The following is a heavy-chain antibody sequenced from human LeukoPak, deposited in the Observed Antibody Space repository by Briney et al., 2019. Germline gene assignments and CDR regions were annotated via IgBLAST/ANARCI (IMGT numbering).Heavy chain of an antibody. D-gene: IGHD2-8*01. CDR3: ARLQYCTDGVCSFAFDI. V-gene: IGHV4-39*01. CDR1: GGSISSSTHY. CDR2: IYYSGST. Sequence: PSETLSLTCTVSGGSISSSTHYCVWIRQPPGKGLEWIGSIYYSGSTYYNPSLKSRVTISGDTSKNQFSLKLNSVTAADTAVYYCARLQYCTDGVCSFAFDIWGQGTMVTVSS. J-gene: IGHJ3*02.